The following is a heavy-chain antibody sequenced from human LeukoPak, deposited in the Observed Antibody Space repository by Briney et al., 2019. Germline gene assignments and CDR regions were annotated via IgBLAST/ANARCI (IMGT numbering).Heavy chain of an antibody. J-gene: IGHJ4*02. CDR2: FDPEDGET. Sequence: GASVKVSCKVSGYTLTELSMHWVRQAPGKGLEWMGGFDPEDGETIYAQKFQGRVTMTEDTSTDTAYMELSSLRSEDTAVYYCATVLRGYSYGQTAFDYWGQGTLVTVSS. V-gene: IGHV1-24*01. CDR1: GYTLTELS. D-gene: IGHD5-18*01. CDR3: ATVLRGYSYGQTAFDY.